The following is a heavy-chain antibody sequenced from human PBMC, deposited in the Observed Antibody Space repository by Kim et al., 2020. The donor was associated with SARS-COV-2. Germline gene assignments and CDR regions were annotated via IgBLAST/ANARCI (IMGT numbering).Heavy chain of an antibody. CDR3: ARDPPVGAARHEYNWFDP. CDR2: IYSGGST. CDR1: GFTVSSNY. Sequence: GGSLRLSCAASGFTVSSNYMSWVRQAPGKGLEWVSVIYSGGSTYYADSVKGRFTISRDNSKNTLYLQMNSLRAEDTAVYYCARDPPVGAARHEYNWFDPWGQGTLVTVSS. D-gene: IGHD6-6*01. V-gene: IGHV3-66*01. J-gene: IGHJ5*02.